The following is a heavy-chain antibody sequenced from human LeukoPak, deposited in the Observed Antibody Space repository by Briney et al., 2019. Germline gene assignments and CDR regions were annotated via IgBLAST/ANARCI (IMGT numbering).Heavy chain of an antibody. D-gene: IGHD1-26*01. CDR1: GFRFNSHH. CDR3: ARQSLGASGLDH. V-gene: IGHV3-30*03. J-gene: IGHJ4*02. CDR2: APHDRSSP. Sequence: VGALRLSCAVSGFRFNSHHMHWVRQAPNKSLEWVAVAPHDRSSPSHAASVNGRFTISRDNSKDTLFLHMDSLRVDDTAIYYCARQSLGASGLDHWGQGVLVTVSS.